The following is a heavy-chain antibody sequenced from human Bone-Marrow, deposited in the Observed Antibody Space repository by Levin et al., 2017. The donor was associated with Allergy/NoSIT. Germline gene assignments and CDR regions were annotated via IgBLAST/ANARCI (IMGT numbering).Heavy chain of an antibody. CDR2: IKQDGSEK. V-gene: IGHV3-7*03. CDR3: AREIRNSNDSFDY. Sequence: GESLKISCAASGFTFSSYWMSWVRQAPGKGLEWVANIKQDGSEKYYVDSVKGRFTISRDNAKNSLYLQMNSLRAEDTAVYYCAREIRNSNDSFDYWGQGTLVTVSS. D-gene: IGHD4-11*01. J-gene: IGHJ4*02. CDR1: GFTFSSYW.